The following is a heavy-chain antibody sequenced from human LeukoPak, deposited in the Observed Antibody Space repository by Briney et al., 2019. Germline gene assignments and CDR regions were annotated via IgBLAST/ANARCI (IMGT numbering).Heavy chain of an antibody. CDR2: ISGSGYTI. D-gene: IGHD3-22*01. J-gene: IGHJ4*02. CDR3: ARSLRRYYYDSSGYYGNFDY. Sequence: GGSLRLSCAASGFTFSSYEMNWVRQAPGEGLEWVSYISGSGYTIDYADSVKGRFTISRDNAKNSLYVQMNSLRAEDTAVYYCARSLRRYYYDSSGYYGNFDYWGQGTLVTVSS. V-gene: IGHV3-48*03. CDR1: GFTFSSYE.